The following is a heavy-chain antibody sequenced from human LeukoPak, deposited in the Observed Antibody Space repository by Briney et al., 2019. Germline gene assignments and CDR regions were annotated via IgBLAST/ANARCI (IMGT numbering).Heavy chain of an antibody. Sequence: SETLSLTCTVSGGSISSYYWSWIRQPPGKGLEWIGYIYYSGSTNYNPSLKSRVTISVDTSRNQFSLKLSSVTAADTAVYYCASSYSSSSAIDYWGQGTLVTVSS. CDR2: IYYSGST. CDR3: ASSYSSSSAIDY. D-gene: IGHD6-6*01. CDR1: GGSISSYY. J-gene: IGHJ4*02. V-gene: IGHV4-59*01.